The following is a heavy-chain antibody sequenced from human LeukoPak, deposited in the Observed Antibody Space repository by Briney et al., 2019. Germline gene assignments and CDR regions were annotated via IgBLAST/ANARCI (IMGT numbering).Heavy chain of an antibody. CDR2: INHSGST. CDR3: AAEGYYRYYYGMDV. J-gene: IGHJ6*02. V-gene: IGHV4-34*01. CDR1: GGSFSGYY. Sequence: PSETLSLTCAVYGGSFSGYYWSWIRQPPGKGLEWIGEINHSGSTNYNPSLKSRVTISVDTSKNQFSLKLSSVTAADTAVYYCAAEGYYRYYYGMDVWGRGTTVTVSS. D-gene: IGHD3-3*01.